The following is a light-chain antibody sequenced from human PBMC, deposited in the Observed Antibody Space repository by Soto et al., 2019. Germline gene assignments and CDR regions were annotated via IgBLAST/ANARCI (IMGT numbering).Light chain of an antibody. V-gene: IGLV2-14*03. Sequence: QPVLTQPASVSGSPGQSITISCTGTSSDVGAYNYVSWYQHHPGKVPRLMIFDVSNRPSGVSNRFSGSKSGNTASLTISGLQAEDEADYYCCSYSRSSPYVFGAGTKVTVL. CDR1: SSDVGAYNY. CDR2: DVS. J-gene: IGLJ1*01. CDR3: CSYSRSSPYV.